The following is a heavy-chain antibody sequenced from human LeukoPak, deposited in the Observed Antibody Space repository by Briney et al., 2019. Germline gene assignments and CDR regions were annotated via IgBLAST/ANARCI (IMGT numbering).Heavy chain of an antibody. V-gene: IGHV4-34*01. CDR2: INHSGST. CDR3: ARRWRSPGIAAARHYYFDY. D-gene: IGHD6-13*01. CDR1: GGSFSGYY. Sequence: SETLSLTCAVYGGSFSGYYWSWIRQPPGKGLEWIGEINHSGSTNYNSSLKSRVTISVDTSKNQFSLKLSSVTAADTAVYYCARRWRSPGIAAARHYYFDYWGQGTLVTVSS. J-gene: IGHJ4*02.